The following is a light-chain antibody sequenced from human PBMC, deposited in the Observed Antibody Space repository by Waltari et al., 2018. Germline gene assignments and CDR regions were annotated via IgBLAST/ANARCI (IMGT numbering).Light chain of an antibody. J-gene: IGLJ3*02. CDR3: SSYIRISASWV. CDR1: SSDVGGFNY. V-gene: IGLV2-14*03. Sequence: SALTQPVSVSGSPGQSITIPCTGTSSDVGGFNYVPLYQHQPGKAPKLMIYDVTKRPSGVSNRFSGSGSGNTASLTISGLQSEDEAYFYCSSYIRISASWVFGGGTKLTVL. CDR2: DVT.